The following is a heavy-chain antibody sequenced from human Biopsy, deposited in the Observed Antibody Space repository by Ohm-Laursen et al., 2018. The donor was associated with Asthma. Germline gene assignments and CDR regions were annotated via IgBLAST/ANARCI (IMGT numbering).Heavy chain of an antibody. CDR1: GGSISSSSYY. V-gene: IGHV4-39*01. Sequence: GTLSLTCTVSGGSISSSSYYWGWIRQPPGKGLAWIGHIYYTGTTNYSPSLKSRATISVDRSKNQFSLKLTSVTAADTAVYYCARQKLAAAEGPFDLWGQGTMVTVSS. CDR2: IYYTGTT. J-gene: IGHJ3*01. D-gene: IGHD6-13*01. CDR3: ARQKLAAAEGPFDL.